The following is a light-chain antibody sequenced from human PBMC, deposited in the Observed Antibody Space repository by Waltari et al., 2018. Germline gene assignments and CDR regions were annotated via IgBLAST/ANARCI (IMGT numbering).Light chain of an antibody. CDR1: VSNIGGNA. J-gene: IGLJ1*01. CDR3: AAWDDSLNGFYV. CDR2: NSY. Sequence: QSVLIQPPSASGTPGQRVTISCSGSVSNIGGNAVTWYQQLPGTAPKLLIYNSYRVPSGVPARCSGSKSGTSASLGMSGLQSEDEGDYFCAAWDDSLNGFYVFGSGTKVTVL. V-gene: IGLV1-44*01.